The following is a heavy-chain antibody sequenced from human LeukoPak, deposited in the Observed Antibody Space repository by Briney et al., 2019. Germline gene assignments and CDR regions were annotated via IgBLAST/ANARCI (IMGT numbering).Heavy chain of an antibody. CDR3: ATSPGRYCGGDCYFDS. J-gene: IGHJ4*02. V-gene: IGHV3-23*01. CDR1: GFTFSSYA. D-gene: IGHD2-21*02. CDR2: ISGGGGNT. Sequence: PGGSLRLSCAASGFTFSSYAMSWVRQAPGKGLEWVSSISGGGGNTYYADSVKGRFTISRDNSKNTVYPQLNSLRAEDTAVYYCATSPGRYCGGDCYFDSWGQGSLVTVSS.